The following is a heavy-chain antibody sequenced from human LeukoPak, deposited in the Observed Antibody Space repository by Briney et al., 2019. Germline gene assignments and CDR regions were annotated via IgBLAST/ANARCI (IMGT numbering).Heavy chain of an antibody. CDR3: ARASPIPFDAFDI. Sequence: PSETLSLTCTVSGGSISSGDYYWSWIRQPPGKGLEWIGYIYYSGSTYYNPSLKSRVTISVDTSKNQFSLKLSSVTAADTAVYYCARASPIPFDAFDIWGQGTMVTVSS. CDR2: IYYSGST. D-gene: IGHD2-21*01. CDR1: GGSISSGDYY. V-gene: IGHV4-30-4*08. J-gene: IGHJ3*02.